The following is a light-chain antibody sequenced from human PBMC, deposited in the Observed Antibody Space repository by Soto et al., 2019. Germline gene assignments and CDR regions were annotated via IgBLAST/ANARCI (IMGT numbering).Light chain of an antibody. J-gene: IGLJ2*01. Sequence: QSALTQPRSVSGSPGQSVTLSCTGTSSDVGGYHYVSWYQHHPGKAPKIIIYDVNKRPSGVPDRFSGSKSGNTASLTISGLKTEDEADYYCCSYAGSYTLVFGGGTKINVL. V-gene: IGLV2-11*01. CDR2: DVN. CDR1: SSDVGGYHY. CDR3: CSYAGSYTLV.